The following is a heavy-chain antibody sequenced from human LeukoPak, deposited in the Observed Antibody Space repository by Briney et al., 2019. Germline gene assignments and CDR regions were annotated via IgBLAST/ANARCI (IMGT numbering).Heavy chain of an antibody. D-gene: IGHD4-11*01. V-gene: IGHV3-33*01. Sequence: GRSLRLSCAASGFTFSSYGMHWVRQAPGKGLEWVAVIWYVGSNKYYADSVKGRFTISRDNSKSTLYLQMNSLRAEDTAVYYCARERVSNNWFDPWGQGTLVTVSS. J-gene: IGHJ5*02. CDR2: IWYVGSNK. CDR1: GFTFSSYG. CDR3: ARERVSNNWFDP.